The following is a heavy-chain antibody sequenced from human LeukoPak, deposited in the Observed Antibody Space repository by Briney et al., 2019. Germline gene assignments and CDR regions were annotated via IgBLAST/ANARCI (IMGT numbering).Heavy chain of an antibody. Sequence: SETLSLTCTISGDSINGHYWSWIRQPPGKRLEWIGDIHYKGSTDYNLSLKSRVTISVDMSKNHLSLNLTSVLAADTAIYYCARRDTGWNYCDYWGQGILVTVSS. J-gene: IGHJ4*02. CDR2: IHYKGST. CDR3: ARRDTGWNYCDY. CDR1: GDSINGHY. D-gene: IGHD6-19*01. V-gene: IGHV4-59*08.